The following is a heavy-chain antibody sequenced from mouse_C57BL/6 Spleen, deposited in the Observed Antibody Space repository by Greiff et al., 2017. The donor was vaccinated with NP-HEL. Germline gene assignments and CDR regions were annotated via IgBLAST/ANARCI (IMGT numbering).Heavy chain of an antibody. CDR2: IYPSDSET. CDR1: GYTFTSYW. V-gene: IGHV1-61*01. CDR3: AGRRTARFDY. D-gene: IGHD3-1*01. Sequence: QVQLQQPGAELVRPGSSVKLSCKASGYTFTSYWMDWVKQRPGQGLVWIGNIYPSDSETHYNQKFKDKATLTVDKSSSTAYMQLSSLTTEDSAIYYCAGRRTARFDYWGQGTTLTVSS. J-gene: IGHJ2*01.